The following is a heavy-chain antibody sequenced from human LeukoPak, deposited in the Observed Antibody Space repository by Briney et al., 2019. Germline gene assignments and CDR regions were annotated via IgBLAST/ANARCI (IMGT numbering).Heavy chain of an antibody. D-gene: IGHD2-2*01. CDR3: ARDKVEAAAPYWYGMDV. CDR2: IWDDGSNK. J-gene: IGHJ6*02. CDR1: GFNDND. V-gene: IGHV3-33*01. Sequence: GGSLRLSCAASGFNDNDMDWVRQAPGKGLEWVAAIWDDGSNKYYAESVKGRFTISRDNSENTLYLQMNSLRAEDTAVYYCARDKVEAAAPYWYGMDVWGQGTTVTVFS.